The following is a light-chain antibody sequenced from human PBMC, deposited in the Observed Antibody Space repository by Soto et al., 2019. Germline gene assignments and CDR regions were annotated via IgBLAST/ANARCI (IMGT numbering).Light chain of an antibody. V-gene: IGLV1-44*01. CDR2: SND. J-gene: IGLJ3*02. CDR3: PVGGNNLNGPGV. CDR1: GSTIGSNT. Sequence: QSVLTQPSSASGPPGQRVTISCSGSGSTIGSNTVDWYQQLPGTAPKLLIYSNDQRPLGVPDRFSVSRSGTSASLAKSGLQPEDEGIYYGPVGGNNLNGPGVFGGGTKLTAL.